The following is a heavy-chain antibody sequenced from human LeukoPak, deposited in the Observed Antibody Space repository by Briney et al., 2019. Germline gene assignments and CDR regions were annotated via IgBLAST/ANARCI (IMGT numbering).Heavy chain of an antibody. D-gene: IGHD3-10*01. Sequence: GGSLRLSCAASGFTFSGYAMSWVRQSPGKGLEWVSAISGGGGTTYYAYYADSVKGRFTISRDNAKNSLSLQMNSLRADDTAVYCCTRSSYWAWDYWGQGTLVTVSS. CDR1: GFTFSGYA. CDR3: TRSSYWAWDY. CDR2: ISGGGGTTYYA. J-gene: IGHJ4*02. V-gene: IGHV3-23*01.